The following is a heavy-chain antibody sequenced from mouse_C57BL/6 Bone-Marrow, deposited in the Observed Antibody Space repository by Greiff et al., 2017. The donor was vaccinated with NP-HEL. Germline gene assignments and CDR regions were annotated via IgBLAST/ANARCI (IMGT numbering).Heavy chain of an antibody. CDR1: GYTFTSYD. V-gene: IGHV1-85*01. J-gene: IGHJ1*03. CDR2: IYPRDGST. D-gene: IGHD1-1*01. CDR3: ARIYYYGSSYHYWYFDV. Sequence: VKLVESGPELVKPGASVKLSCKASGYTFTSYDINWVKQRPGQGLEWIGWIYPRDGSTKYNEKFKGKATLTVDTSSSTAYMELHSLTSEDSAVYFCARIYYYGSSYHYWYFDVWGTGTTVTVSS.